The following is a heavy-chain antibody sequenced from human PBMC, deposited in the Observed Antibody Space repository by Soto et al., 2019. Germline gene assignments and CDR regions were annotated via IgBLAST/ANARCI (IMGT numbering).Heavy chain of an antibody. V-gene: IGHV5-51*01. J-gene: IGHJ6*02. D-gene: IGHD3-22*01. CDR1: GYSFTSYW. Sequence: PGESLKISCKGSGYSFTSYWIGWVRQMPGTGLEWMGIIYPGDSDTRYSPSFQGQVTISADKSICTAYLQWSSLKASDTAMYYCARSLPSSYYYDSSFRYYYYYGMDVWGQGTTVTVSS. CDR3: ARSLPSSYYYDSSFRYYYYYGMDV. CDR2: IYPGDSDT.